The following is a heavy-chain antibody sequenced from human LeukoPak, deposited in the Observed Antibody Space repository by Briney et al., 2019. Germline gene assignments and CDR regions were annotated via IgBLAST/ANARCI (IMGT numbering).Heavy chain of an antibody. J-gene: IGHJ4*02. D-gene: IGHD3-22*01. V-gene: IGHV1-69*01. CDR1: GGTFSSYA. CDR2: IIPIFGTA. Sequence: ASVKVSCKASGGTFSSYAISWVRQAPGQGREWMGGIIPIFGTANYAQKFQGRVTITADESTSTAYMELSSLRSADTAVYYCARTPSRLYDSSGYYYYCDYGGQGTLVTVSS. CDR3: ARTPSRLYDSSGYYYYCDY.